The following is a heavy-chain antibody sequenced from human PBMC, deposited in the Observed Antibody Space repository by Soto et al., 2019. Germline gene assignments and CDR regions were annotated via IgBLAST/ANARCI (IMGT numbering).Heavy chain of an antibody. CDR2: IYYNGST. CDR3: ARVNYYGSGSYSKWFDY. Sequence: QVQLQESGPGLVKPSQTLSLTCTVSGYSISSGGYYWSWIRQHPGKGLEWIGHIYYNGSTYYNPSLKSRVTISVDTSKNQLSLRLSSVTAADTAVYYCARVNYYGSGSYSKWFDYWGQGTRVTVSS. CDR1: GYSISSGGYY. J-gene: IGHJ4*02. V-gene: IGHV4-31*03. D-gene: IGHD3-10*01.